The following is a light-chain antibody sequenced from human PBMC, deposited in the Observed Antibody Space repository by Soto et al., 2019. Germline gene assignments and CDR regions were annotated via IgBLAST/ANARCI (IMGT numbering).Light chain of an antibody. V-gene: IGKV3-20*01. Sequence: EIVLTQSPGTLSLSPGERATLSCRASQSVRSTSLVWYQQKPGQAPRLLIYGASSRATGIPDRFRGSGSGTDFTRTISRLEPEDSAVYYCQQYGSSSWTFGQGTRVELK. CDR2: GAS. CDR1: QSVRSTS. CDR3: QQYGSSSWT. J-gene: IGKJ1*01.